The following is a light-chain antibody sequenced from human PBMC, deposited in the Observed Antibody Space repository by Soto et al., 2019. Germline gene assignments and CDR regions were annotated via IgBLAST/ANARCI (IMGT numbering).Light chain of an antibody. CDR1: ANVASNY. J-gene: IGKJ2*01. CDR3: HHYGSSRFMFS. CDR2: GAY. Sequence: EIVLTQSPVTLSVSPGETATVSCRASANVASNYLAWYQHKPGQAPRLLIYGAYSRATGIPDRFSGSVSGTDFSLTISRLEPEDFAVYYCHHYGSSRFMFSFCQGTKLDIK. V-gene: IGKV3-20*01.